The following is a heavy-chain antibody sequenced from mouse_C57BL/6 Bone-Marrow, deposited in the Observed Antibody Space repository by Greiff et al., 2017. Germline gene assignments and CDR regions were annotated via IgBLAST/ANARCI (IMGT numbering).Heavy chain of an antibody. D-gene: IGHD1-1*01. CDR2: INPSSGYT. CDR3: ARDYYYGSSPYYFDY. Sequence: VQLQQSGAELARPGASVKMSCKASGYTFTSYTMHWVKQRPGQGLEWIGYINPSSGYTKYNQKFKDKATLTADQSSSTAYMQLSSLTTEDSAVYYCARDYYYGSSPYYFDYWGQGTTRTVSS. CDR1: GYTFTSYT. V-gene: IGHV1-4*01. J-gene: IGHJ2*01.